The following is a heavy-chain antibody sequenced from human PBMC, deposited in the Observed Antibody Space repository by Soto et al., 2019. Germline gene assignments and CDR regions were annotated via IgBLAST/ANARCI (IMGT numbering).Heavy chain of an antibody. J-gene: IGHJ3*02. D-gene: IGHD2-15*01. V-gene: IGHV3-30*18. Sequence: QVQLVESGGGVVQPGRSLRLSCAASGFTFSSYGMHWVRQAPGKGLEWVAVISYDGTNNYYTESVKGRFTISRDNSKNTLFLQMNSLRDEDTAVYFCAKGDCSGGSCYFSAFDIWGQGTMVTVSS. CDR3: AKGDCSGGSCYFSAFDI. CDR2: ISYDGTNN. CDR1: GFTFSSYG.